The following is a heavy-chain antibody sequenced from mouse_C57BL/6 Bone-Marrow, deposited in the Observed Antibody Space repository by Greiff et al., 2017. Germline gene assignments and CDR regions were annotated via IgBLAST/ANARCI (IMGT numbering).Heavy chain of an antibody. Sequence: EVKLQQSGPELVKPGASVKMSCKASGYTFTDYNMHWVKQSHGKSLEWIGYINPNNGGTSYNQKFKGKATLTVNKSSSTAYMELRSLTSEDSAVYYCARSRRLLLRYGAMDYWGQGTSVTVSS. CDR3: ARSRRLLLRYGAMDY. CDR1: GYTFTDYN. CDR2: INPNNGGT. V-gene: IGHV1-22*01. D-gene: IGHD1-1*01. J-gene: IGHJ4*01.